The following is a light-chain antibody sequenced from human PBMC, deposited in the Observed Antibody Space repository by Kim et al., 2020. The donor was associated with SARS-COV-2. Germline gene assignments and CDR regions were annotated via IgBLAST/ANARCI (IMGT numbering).Light chain of an antibody. J-gene: IGKJ5*01. CDR3: QQFNNPIT. CDR1: QGISSA. CDR2: DAS. Sequence: SASVGDRVTITCRASQGISSALAWYQQKPGKAPKLLIYDASSLESGVPSRFSGSGSGTDFTLTISSLQPEDFATYYCQQFNNPITFGQGTRLEIK. V-gene: IGKV1D-13*01.